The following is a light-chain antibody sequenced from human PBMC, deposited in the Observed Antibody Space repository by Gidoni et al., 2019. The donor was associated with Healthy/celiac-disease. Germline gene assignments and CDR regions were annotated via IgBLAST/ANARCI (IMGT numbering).Light chain of an antibody. CDR3: QTWGTGIRV. CDR2: LNSDGSH. Sequence: QLVLTQSPSASASLGASVQITYTLSSGHSRYAIAWHQQQPEKGPRYLMKLNSDGSHSKGDGIPDRFSGSSSVAERYLTISSRQSEDEADYYCQTWGTGIRVFGGGTNLTVL. V-gene: IGLV4-69*01. CDR1: SGHSRYA. J-gene: IGLJ3*02.